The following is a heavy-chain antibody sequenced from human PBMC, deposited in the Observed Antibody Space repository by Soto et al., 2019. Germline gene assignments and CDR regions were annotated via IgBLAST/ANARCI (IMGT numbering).Heavy chain of an antibody. J-gene: IGHJ4*02. D-gene: IGHD2-21*02. CDR2: IYYSAST. V-gene: IGHV4-59*01. CDR1: GGSISSYY. CDR3: ARTYCGGDCDEDY. Sequence: PETLSLTCTVSGGSISSYYWSWIRQPPGKGLEWIGYIYYSASTNYNPALKSRVTISVDTSKNQFSLKLSSVTAADTAVYYCARTYCGGDCDEDYWGQGTLVTVSS.